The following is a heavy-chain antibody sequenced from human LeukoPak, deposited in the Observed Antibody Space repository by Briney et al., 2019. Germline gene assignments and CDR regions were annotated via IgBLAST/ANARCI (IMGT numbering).Heavy chain of an antibody. Sequence: GGSLRLSCAASGFTFSGSVMHWVRQASGKGLEWVGRIRSKANSYATAYAASVKGRFTLSRDDLKNTAYLQMNSLKMEDTAVYYCTPTGATGPFQHWGQGTLVTVSS. V-gene: IGHV3-73*01. CDR1: GFTFSGSV. CDR2: IRSKANSYAT. CDR3: TPTGATGPFQH. J-gene: IGHJ1*01. D-gene: IGHD1-26*01.